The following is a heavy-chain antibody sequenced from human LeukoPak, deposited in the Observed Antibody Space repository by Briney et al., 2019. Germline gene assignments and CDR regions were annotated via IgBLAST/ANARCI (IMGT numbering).Heavy chain of an antibody. CDR2: IYPGDSET. J-gene: IGHJ4*02. Sequence: GESLKISCKASGYTFSNYGIGWVRQMPGKGLEWMGIIYPGDSETRYSPSFQGQVTVSADKSVNTAYLQWSTLKASDTAMYYCARHLVSDFGSEDEYFDYWGQGTLVTVSS. CDR1: GYTFSNYG. V-gene: IGHV5-51*01. D-gene: IGHD3-10*01. CDR3: ARHLVSDFGSEDEYFDY.